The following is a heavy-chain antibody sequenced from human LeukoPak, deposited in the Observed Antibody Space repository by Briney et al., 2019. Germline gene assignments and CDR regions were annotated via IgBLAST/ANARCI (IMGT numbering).Heavy chain of an antibody. CDR1: GYTLTELS. J-gene: IGHJ4*02. D-gene: IGHD1-26*01. V-gene: IGHV1-24*01. CDR3: ATGRSVGATLRRALIDY. Sequence: ASVKVSCKVSGYTLTELSMHWVRQAPGKGLEWMGGFDPEDGETIYAQKFQGRVTTTEDTSTDTAYMELSSLRSEDTAVYYCATGRSVGATLRRALIDYWGQGTLVTVSS. CDR2: FDPEDGET.